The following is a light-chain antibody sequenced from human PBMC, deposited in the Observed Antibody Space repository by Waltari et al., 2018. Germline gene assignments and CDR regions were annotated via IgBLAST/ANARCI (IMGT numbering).Light chain of an antibody. CDR1: QSVSSN. Sequence: EIVMTQSQATLSVSPGERAILSCRASQSVSSNLAWYQQKPGPAPRLLIYGASTRATGIPARFSGSGSGTEFTLTISSLQSEDFAVYYCQQYNNWPLYTFGQGTKLEIK. CDR3: QQYNNWPLYT. CDR2: GAS. J-gene: IGKJ2*01. V-gene: IGKV3-15*01.